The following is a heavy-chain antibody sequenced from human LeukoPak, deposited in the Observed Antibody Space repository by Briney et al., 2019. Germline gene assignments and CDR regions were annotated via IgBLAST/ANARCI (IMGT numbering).Heavy chain of an antibody. CDR1: GVIFRSYG. V-gene: IGHV3-30*18. CDR3: AKEGIAVAGTGDDY. CDR2: ISYDGKNQ. Sequence: PGGSLRLSCVVSGVIFRSYGMHWVRQAPGKGLEWVAAISYDGKNQHYADSVKGRFTISRDNPKNTLFLQMNRLRTEDSAVYYCAKEGIAVAGTGDDYWGQGTLVTVSS. J-gene: IGHJ4*02. D-gene: IGHD6-19*01.